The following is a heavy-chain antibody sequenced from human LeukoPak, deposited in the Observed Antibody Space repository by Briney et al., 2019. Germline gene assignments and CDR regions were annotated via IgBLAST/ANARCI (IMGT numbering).Heavy chain of an antibody. CDR1: GGSISSYY. CDR3: AGFRAVADLLRSPPVNWFDP. V-gene: IGHV4-59*12. CDR2: IYYSGSP. D-gene: IGHD6-19*01. Sequence: PSETLSLTCTVSGGSISSYYWSWIRQPPGKGLEWIGYIYYSGSPNYNPSLKSRVTISVDTSKNQFSLKLSSVTAADTAVYYCAGFRAVADLLRSPPVNWFDPWGQGTLVTVSS. J-gene: IGHJ5*02.